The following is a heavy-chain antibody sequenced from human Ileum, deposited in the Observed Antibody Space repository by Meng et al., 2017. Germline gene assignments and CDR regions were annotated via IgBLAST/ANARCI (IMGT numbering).Heavy chain of an antibody. J-gene: IGHJ4*02. CDR3: ARAPKYCTNAVCSRPLDS. CDR1: VGSISSGDYY. CDR2: IYSNGNT. D-gene: IGHD2-8*01. V-gene: IGHV4-30-4*01. Sequence: QVQLQESGPRLVKPSQTLSLTCTVPVGSISSGDYYWSWVRQSPGKGPEWIGYIYSNGNTYSNPSLRGRLMISIDTSKNQFSLKLSSVTAADTAVYYCARAPKYCTNAVCSRPLDSWGQGTLVTVSS.